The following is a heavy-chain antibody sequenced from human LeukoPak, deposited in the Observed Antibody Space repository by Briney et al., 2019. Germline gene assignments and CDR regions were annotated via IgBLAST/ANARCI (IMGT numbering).Heavy chain of an antibody. CDR2: INPSGGST. CDR3: ARGGGYYGSGVEAEFDY. Sequence: ASVKVSCKASGYTFTSYYMHWVRQAPGQGLEWMGIINPSGGSTSYAQKFQGRVTMTRDTSISTAYMELSRLRSDDTAVYYCARGGGYYGSGVEAEFDYWGQGTLVTVSS. J-gene: IGHJ4*02. V-gene: IGHV1-46*01. D-gene: IGHD3-10*01. CDR1: GYTFTSYY.